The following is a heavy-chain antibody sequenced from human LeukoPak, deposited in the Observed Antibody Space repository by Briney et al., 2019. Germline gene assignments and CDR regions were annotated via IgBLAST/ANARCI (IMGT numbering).Heavy chain of an antibody. CDR3: ARDRNINSGNSYLLDY. Sequence: SETLSLTCTVSGGSVSSNSYYWSWIRQPPGKGLEWIGYIYYSGSANYNPSLKSRVTLSVDTSKNQFSLKLSSVTAADTAVYYCARDRNINSGNSYLLDYWGQGTLVTVSS. CDR2: IYYSGSA. CDR1: GGSVSSNSYY. D-gene: IGHD1-26*01. J-gene: IGHJ4*02. V-gene: IGHV4-61*01.